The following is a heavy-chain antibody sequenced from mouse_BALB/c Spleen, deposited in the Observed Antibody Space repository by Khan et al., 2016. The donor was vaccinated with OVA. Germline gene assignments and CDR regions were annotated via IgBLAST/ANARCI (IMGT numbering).Heavy chain of an antibody. CDR3: ARNSSCWYSDV. V-gene: IGHV9-1*02. Sequence: QIQLVQSGPELKKPGETVKISCKASGYTFTNYGMNWVKQAPGKGLKWMGWINTYTGEPTYADDFKGRFVFSLETSASTAYLQISNLKNEDMTTYFCARNSSCWYSDVWGAGTTVTVSS. CDR1: GYTFTNYG. J-gene: IGHJ1*01. CDR2: INTYTGEP.